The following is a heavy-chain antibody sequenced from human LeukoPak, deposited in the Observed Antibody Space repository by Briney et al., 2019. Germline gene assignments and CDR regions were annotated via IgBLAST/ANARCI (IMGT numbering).Heavy chain of an antibody. Sequence: PGGSLRLSCAASGFTFSSYSMNWVRQAPGKGLEWVSSISSSSSYIYYADSVKGRFTISRDNAKNSLYLQMNSLRAEDTAVYYCARDVSSSRQDYYYGMDVWGQGTTVTVSS. CDR1: GFTFSSYS. J-gene: IGHJ6*02. CDR2: ISSSSSYI. V-gene: IGHV3-21*01. D-gene: IGHD6-13*01. CDR3: ARDVSSSRQDYYYGMDV.